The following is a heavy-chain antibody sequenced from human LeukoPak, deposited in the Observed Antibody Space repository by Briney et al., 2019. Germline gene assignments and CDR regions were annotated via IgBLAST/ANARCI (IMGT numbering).Heavy chain of an antibody. D-gene: IGHD3-16*02. J-gene: IGHJ6*02. CDR1: GGSFSGYY. V-gene: IGHV4-34*01. CDR2: INHSGST. CDR3: ARGRRVGELSLSTYYYYYGMDV. Sequence: TSETLSLTCAVYGGSFSGYYWSWIRQPPGKGLEWIGEINHSGSTNYNPSLKSRVTISVDTSKNQFSLKLSSVTAADTAVYYCARGRRVGELSLSTYYYYYGMDVWGQGTTVTVPS.